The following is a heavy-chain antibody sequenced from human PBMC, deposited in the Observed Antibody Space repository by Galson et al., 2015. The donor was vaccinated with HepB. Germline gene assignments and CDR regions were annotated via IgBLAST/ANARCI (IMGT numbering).Heavy chain of an antibody. CDR1: GFTFSSYA. D-gene: IGHD7-27*01. CDR3: ARGRTGDRGGAFDI. V-gene: IGHV3-30-3*01. CDR2: ISYDGSNK. J-gene: IGHJ3*02. Sequence: SLRLSCAASGFTFSSYAMHWVRQAPGKGLEWVAVISYDGSNKYYADSVKGRFTISRDNSKNTLYLQMNSLRAEDTAVYYCARGRTGDRGGAFDIWGQGTMVTVSS.